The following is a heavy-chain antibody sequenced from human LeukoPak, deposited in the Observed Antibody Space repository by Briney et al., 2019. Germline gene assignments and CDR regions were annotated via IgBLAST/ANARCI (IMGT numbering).Heavy chain of an antibody. Sequence: GGSLRLSCAASGFSFSSYWMHWVRQPPGKGLVWVSRINSDGSSTSYADSVKGRFTISRDNAKNTLYLQMNSLRAEDTAVYYCARDSYYYDSSGYYSDAFDIWGQGTMVTVSS. CDR3: ARDSYYYDSSGYYSDAFDI. CDR2: INSDGSST. V-gene: IGHV3-74*01. D-gene: IGHD3-22*01. CDR1: GFSFSSYW. J-gene: IGHJ3*02.